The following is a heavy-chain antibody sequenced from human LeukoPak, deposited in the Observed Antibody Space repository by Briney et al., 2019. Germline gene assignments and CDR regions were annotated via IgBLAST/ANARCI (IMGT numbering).Heavy chain of an antibody. CDR3: ARLHYYYGMDV. Sequence: PSETLSLTCTVSGGSISSGGYYWSWIRQHPGKGLEWIGYIYYSGTTYYNPSLKSRVTISIDTSKNQFSLDLSSVTAADTAVYYCARLHYYYGMDVWGQGTTVTVSS. CDR1: GGSISSGGYY. V-gene: IGHV4-31*03. J-gene: IGHJ6*02. CDR2: IYYSGTT.